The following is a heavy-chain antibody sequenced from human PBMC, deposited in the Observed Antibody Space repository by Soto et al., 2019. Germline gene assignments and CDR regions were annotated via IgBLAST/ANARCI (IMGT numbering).Heavy chain of an antibody. J-gene: IGHJ6*02. CDR3: ARADTAMGXVYYYGMDV. D-gene: IGHD5-18*01. CDR2: INPSGGST. V-gene: IGHV1-46*03. CDR1: GYTFTSYY. Sequence: GASVKVSCKASGYTFTSYYMHWVRQAPGQGFEWMGIINPSGGSTSYAQKFQGRVTMTRDTSTSTVCMELSSLRSEDTAVYYCARADTAMGXVYYYGMDVWGQGTTVTVSS.